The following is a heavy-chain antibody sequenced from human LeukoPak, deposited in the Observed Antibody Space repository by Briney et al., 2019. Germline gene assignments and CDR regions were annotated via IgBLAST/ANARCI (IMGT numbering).Heavy chain of an antibody. J-gene: IGHJ3*01. Sequence: SETLSLTCTVSGGSISSYYWSWIRQPPGKGLEWIGYIYYSGSTNYNPSLKSRVTISVDTSKNQFSLKLSSVTAADTAVYYCARPRRRGLDAFDVWGQGTMVTVSS. CDR1: GGSISSYY. V-gene: IGHV4-59*01. CDR3: ARPRRRGLDAFDV. CDR2: IYYSGST. D-gene: IGHD6-6*01.